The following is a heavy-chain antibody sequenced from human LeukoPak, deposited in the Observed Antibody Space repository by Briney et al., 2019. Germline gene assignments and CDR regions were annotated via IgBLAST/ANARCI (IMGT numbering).Heavy chain of an antibody. CDR3: ARERLGTYDAFDI. CDR1: GFTFRSYG. J-gene: IGHJ3*02. CDR2: IWYDGSNK. V-gene: IGHV3-33*01. D-gene: IGHD3-16*01. Sequence: GGSLRLSCAASGFTFRSYGLHWVRQAPGKGLEWVAVIWYDGSNKYHADSVKGRFTISRDNSKNTLYLQMSSLRAEDTAVYYCARERLGTYDAFDIWGQGTMVTVSS.